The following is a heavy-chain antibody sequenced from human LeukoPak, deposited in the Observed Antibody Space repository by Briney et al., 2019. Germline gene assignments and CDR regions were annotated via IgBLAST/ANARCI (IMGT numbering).Heavy chain of an antibody. V-gene: IGHV3-23*01. D-gene: IGHD3-9*01. CDR3: AKDPTYYDILTGYFDY. CDR2: ISGSGGST. J-gene: IGHJ4*02. Sequence: GGSLRLSCAASGFTFTTYWMNWVRQAPGKGLEWVSAISGSGGSTYYADSVKGRFTISRDNSKNTLYLQMNSLRAEDTAVYYCAKDPTYYDILTGYFDYWGQGTLVTVSS. CDR1: GFTFTTYW.